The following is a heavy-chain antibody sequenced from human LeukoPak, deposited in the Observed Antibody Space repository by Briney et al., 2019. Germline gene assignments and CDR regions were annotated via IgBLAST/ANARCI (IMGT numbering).Heavy chain of an antibody. V-gene: IGHV4-30-2*01. CDR2: IYHSGST. CDR1: GGSISSGGYS. Sequence: SQTLSLTCAVSGGSISSGGYSWSWLRQPPGMGLEWIGYIYHSGSTYYNPSLKSRVTISVDSSKNQFSLKLSSVTAADTAVYYCARARVTTSSRYFDLWGRGTLVTVSS. CDR3: ARARVTTSSRYFDL. J-gene: IGHJ2*01. D-gene: IGHD4-17*01.